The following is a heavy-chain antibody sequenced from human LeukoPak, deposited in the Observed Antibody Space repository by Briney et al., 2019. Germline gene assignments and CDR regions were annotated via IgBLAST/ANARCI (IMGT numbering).Heavy chain of an antibody. CDR3: AKRGIVIRAVIIVGFHKEAYYFDY. V-gene: IGHV3-23*01. CDR1: GITLSNYG. Sequence: QPGGSQRLSCAVSGITLSNYGMSWVRQAPGKGLEWVAGISDSGGSTNYADSVKGRFTISRDNPKNTLYLQMNSLRAEDTAVYFCAKRGIVIRAVIIVGFHKEAYYFDYWGQGALVTVSS. CDR2: ISDSGGST. D-gene: IGHD3-10*01. J-gene: IGHJ4*02.